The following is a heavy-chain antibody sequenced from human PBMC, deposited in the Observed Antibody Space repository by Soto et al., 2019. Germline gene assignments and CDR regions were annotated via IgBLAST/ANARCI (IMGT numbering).Heavy chain of an antibody. Sequence: GGSLRLSCAASGFTFSSYGMHWVRQAPGKGLEWVAVIWYDGSNKYYADSVKGRFTISRDNSKNTLYLQMNSLRAEGTAVYYCARDFFGGFHDYGDYLFDYWGQGTLVTVSS. CDR1: GFTFSSYG. J-gene: IGHJ4*02. D-gene: IGHD4-17*01. CDR2: IWYDGSNK. V-gene: IGHV3-33*01. CDR3: ARDFFGGFHDYGDYLFDY.